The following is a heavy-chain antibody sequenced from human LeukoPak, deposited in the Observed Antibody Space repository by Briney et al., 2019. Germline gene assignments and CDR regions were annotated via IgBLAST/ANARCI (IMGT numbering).Heavy chain of an antibody. D-gene: IGHD3-16*01. V-gene: IGHV3-43*02. J-gene: IGHJ5*02. CDR1: GFTFSSYW. CDR3: AKDHPAPPLGA. CDR2: ISGDGGST. Sequence: GGSLRLSCAASGFTFSSYWMHWVRQAPGKGLEWVSLISGDGGSTYYADSVKGRFTISRDNSKNSLYLQMNSLRTEDTALYYCAKDHPAPPLGAWGQGTLVTVSS.